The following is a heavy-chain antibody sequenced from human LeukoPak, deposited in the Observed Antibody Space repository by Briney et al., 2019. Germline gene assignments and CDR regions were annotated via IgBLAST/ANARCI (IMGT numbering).Heavy chain of an antibody. Sequence: SETLSLTCAVYGGSFSGYYWSWIRQPPGKGLEWIGYIYYSGSTYYNPSLKSRVTISVDTSKNQFSLKLTSVTAADTAVYYCARSNFDWLFIDYWGQGTLVTVSS. D-gene: IGHD3-9*01. CDR3: ARSNFDWLFIDY. V-gene: IGHV4-34*09. CDR1: GGSFSGYY. J-gene: IGHJ4*02. CDR2: IYYSGST.